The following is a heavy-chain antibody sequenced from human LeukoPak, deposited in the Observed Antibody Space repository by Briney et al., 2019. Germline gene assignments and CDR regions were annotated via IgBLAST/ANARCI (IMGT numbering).Heavy chain of an antibody. J-gene: IGHJ5*02. CDR2: IYYSGST. CDR3: ARDQGSDYDSSGYYYPYNWFDP. Sequence: PSETLSLTCTVSGGSISSGGYYWSWIRQHPGKGLEWIGYIYYSGSTYYNPSLKSRVTISVDTSKNQFSLKLSSVTAADTAVYYCARDQGSDYDSSGYYYPYNWFDPWGQGTLVTVSS. CDR1: GGSISSGGYY. D-gene: IGHD3-22*01. V-gene: IGHV4-31*03.